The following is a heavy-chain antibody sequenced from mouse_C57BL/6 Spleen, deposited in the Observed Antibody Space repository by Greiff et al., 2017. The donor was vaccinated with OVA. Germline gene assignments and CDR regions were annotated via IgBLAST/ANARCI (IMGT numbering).Heavy chain of an antibody. V-gene: IGHV10-1*01. D-gene: IGHD2-12*01. CDR2: IRSKSNNYAT. CDR3: VSYDRYLEV. J-gene: IGHJ1*03. Sequence: EVKLVESGGGLVQPKGSLKLSCAASGFSFNTYAMNWVRQAPGKGLEWVARIRSKSNNYATYYAASVKDRFTISRDDSESMLSLRRNNWEAEDTARYYCVSYDRYLEVGGRGTTVTVSS. CDR1: GFSFNTYA.